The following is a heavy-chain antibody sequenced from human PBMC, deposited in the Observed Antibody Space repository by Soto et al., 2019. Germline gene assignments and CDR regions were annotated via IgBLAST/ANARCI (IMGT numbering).Heavy chain of an antibody. D-gene: IGHD3-3*01. CDR3: AKEMGPYYDFWSGYHYYYYYYMDV. CDR1: GFTFSSYA. Sequence: EVQLLESGGGLVQPGGSLRLSSAASGFTFSSYAMSWVRQAPGKGLEWVSAISGIGGSTYYADSVEGRFTISRDNSKNTLYLQMNSLRAEDTAVYYCAKEMGPYYDFWSGYHYYYYYYMDVWGKGTTVTVSS. J-gene: IGHJ6*03. V-gene: IGHV3-23*01. CDR2: ISGIGGST.